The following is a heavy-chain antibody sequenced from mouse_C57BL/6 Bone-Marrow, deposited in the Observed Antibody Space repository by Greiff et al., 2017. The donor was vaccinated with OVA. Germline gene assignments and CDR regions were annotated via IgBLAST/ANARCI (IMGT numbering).Heavy chain of an antibody. Sequence: EVQVVESGGDLVKPGGSLKLSCAASGFTFSSYGMSWVRQTPDKRLEWVATISSGGSYTYYPDSVKGRFTISRDNAKNTLYLQMSSLKSEDTAMYYCARQGLRGFAYWGQGTLVTVSA. CDR1: GFTFSSYG. D-gene: IGHD2-4*01. J-gene: IGHJ3*01. V-gene: IGHV5-6*01. CDR2: ISSGGSYT. CDR3: ARQGLRGFAY.